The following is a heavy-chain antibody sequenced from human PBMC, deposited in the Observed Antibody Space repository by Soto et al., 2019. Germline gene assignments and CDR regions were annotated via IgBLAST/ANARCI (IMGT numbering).Heavy chain of an antibody. V-gene: IGHV1-69*12. CDR1: GGTFSTYA. CDR3: ASGIQLWLRRINNGYSG. CDR2: SIPMFGTA. D-gene: IGHD5-18*01. J-gene: IGHJ4*02. Sequence: QVQLVQSGAEVKKPESSVKVSCKAPGGTFSTYAISWVRQAPGQGLEWMGGSIPMFGTANYAQRFQDRVTITADQSTNTVYMGLSSLRSEDTAVYFCASGIQLWLRRINNGYSGWGQGTLVTVSS.